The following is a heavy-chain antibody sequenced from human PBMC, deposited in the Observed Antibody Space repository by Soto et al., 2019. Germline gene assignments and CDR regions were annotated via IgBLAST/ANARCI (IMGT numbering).Heavy chain of an antibody. J-gene: IGHJ5*02. CDR3: AGMATFGSLNWFDP. V-gene: IGHV1-8*01. D-gene: IGHD3-16*01. Sequence: ASVKVSCKASGYSFTNNDVTWLRQTTGQGLEWMGWMNPGSGDTGYAQKFQGRVTMTRDTSIATAYMELSSLRSDDTAIYYCAGMATFGSLNWFDPWGQGTLVTVS. CDR2: MNPGSGDT. CDR1: GYSFTNND.